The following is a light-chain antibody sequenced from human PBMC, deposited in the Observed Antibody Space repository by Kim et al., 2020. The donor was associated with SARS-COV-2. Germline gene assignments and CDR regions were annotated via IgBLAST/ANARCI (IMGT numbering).Light chain of an antibody. CDR1: TGAVTSDYY. Sequence: GGTVTLTCAFSTGAVTSDYYPNWFQQKPGQAPRTLISSTNKKHPWTPARFSGSLLGGKAALTLSGVQPEDEAEYYCLIYYGGDMLFGGGTQLTVL. V-gene: IGLV7-43*01. CDR2: STN. CDR3: LIYYGGDML. J-gene: IGLJ3*02.